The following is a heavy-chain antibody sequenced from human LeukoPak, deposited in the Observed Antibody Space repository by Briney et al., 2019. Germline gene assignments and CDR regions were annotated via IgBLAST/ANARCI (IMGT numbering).Heavy chain of an antibody. CDR1: GGSFSGYY. D-gene: IGHD6-19*01. CDR3: AXGXGKXQWLWATXFXP. Sequence: SETLSLTCAVYGGSFSGYYWSWIRQPPGKGLEWIGEINHSGSTNYNPSLKSRVTISVDTSKNQFSLKLSSVTAADTAVYYCAXGXGKXQWLWATXFXPWGQGTXVTVS. J-gene: IGHJ5*02. V-gene: IGHV4-34*01. CDR2: INHSGST.